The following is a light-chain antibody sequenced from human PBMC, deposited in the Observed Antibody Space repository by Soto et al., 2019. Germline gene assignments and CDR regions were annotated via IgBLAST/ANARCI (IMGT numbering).Light chain of an antibody. J-gene: IGLJ2*01. CDR2: YDD. CDR1: SSNIGNNA. Sequence: QSVLTQPPSVSEAPRQRVTISCSGSSSNIGNNAVNWYQQLPGKAPKLLIYYDDLLPSVVSDRFSGSKSGTSASLAISGLQSEYEADYYCAAWDDSLNGPVFGGGTKLTVL. CDR3: AAWDDSLNGPV. V-gene: IGLV1-36*01.